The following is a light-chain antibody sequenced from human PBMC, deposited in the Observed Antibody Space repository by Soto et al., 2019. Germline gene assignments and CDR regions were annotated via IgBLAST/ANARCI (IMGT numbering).Light chain of an antibody. CDR1: QSVSSY. V-gene: IGKV3-11*01. J-gene: IGKJ4*01. CDR2: AAS. Sequence: TQSPGTLSLSPGERATLSCRASQSVSSYLAWYQQKPGQAPRLLIYAASNRATGVPARFSGSWSGTDFTLTISSLEPEDFAVYYCQQRSNWPLTFGGGTKVDIK. CDR3: QQRSNWPLT.